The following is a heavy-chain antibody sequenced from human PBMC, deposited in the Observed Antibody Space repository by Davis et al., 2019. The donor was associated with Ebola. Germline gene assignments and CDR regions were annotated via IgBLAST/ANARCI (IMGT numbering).Heavy chain of an antibody. Sequence: ASVKVSCKASGYTFTGYYMQWVRQAPGQGLESMGWINPDNGDTNYAQKFQGGVTVTRDTSINTVYMELNSLRSDDTAMYYCARGCGVLRLLEWLPWEVWGQGTTVTVSS. CDR1: GYTFTGYY. CDR2: INPDNGDT. J-gene: IGHJ6*02. D-gene: IGHD3-3*01. CDR3: ARGCGVLRLLEWLPWEV. V-gene: IGHV1-2*02.